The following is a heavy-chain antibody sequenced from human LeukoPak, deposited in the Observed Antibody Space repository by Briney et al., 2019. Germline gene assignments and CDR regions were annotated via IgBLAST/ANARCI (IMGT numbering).Heavy chain of an antibody. CDR3: AREDCSGGSCYPYYDSSGYYSH. J-gene: IGHJ4*02. D-gene: IGHD3-22*01. CDR1: GGTFSSYT. V-gene: IGHV1-69*08. CDR2: IIPILGTA. Sequence: ASVKVSCTASGGTFSSYTISWVRQAPGQGLEWMGRIIPILGTANYAQKFQGRVTITADKSTSTAYMELSSLRSEDTAVYYCAREDCSGGSCYPYYDSSGYYSHWGQGTLVTV.